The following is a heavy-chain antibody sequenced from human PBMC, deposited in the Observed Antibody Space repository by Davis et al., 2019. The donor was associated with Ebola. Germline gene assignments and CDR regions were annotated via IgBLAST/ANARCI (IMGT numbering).Heavy chain of an antibody. CDR2: IRNRANSYST. CDR3: IGYCSGGSCND. V-gene: IGHV3-72*01. Sequence: GGSLRLSCAASGFTFSSYAMSWVRQAPGKGLEWVGRIRNRANSYSTEYAASVKGRFTISRDDSKNSVYLQMNSLRTEDTAVYYCIGYCSGGSCNDWGQGTLVTVSS. J-gene: IGHJ4*02. CDR1: GFTFSSYA. D-gene: IGHD2-15*01.